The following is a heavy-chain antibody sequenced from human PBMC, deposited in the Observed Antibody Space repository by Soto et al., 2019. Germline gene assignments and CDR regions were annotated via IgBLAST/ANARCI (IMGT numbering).Heavy chain of an antibody. J-gene: IGHJ3*01. D-gene: IGHD2-15*01. CDR2: IYWDGDK. CDR3: AHRVVGPGPITRAFDF. Sequence: QITLKDSGPRLVQPTKTLTLTCPFSGSSLSTGGVGLAGIVSPPGKALEWLALIYWDGDKRYTPSLKSRLFISKDTSKNQVVLTMTKVDPEDTATYYCAHRVVGPGPITRAFDFWGQGTMVTVSS. CDR1: GSSLSTGGVG. V-gene: IGHV2-5*02.